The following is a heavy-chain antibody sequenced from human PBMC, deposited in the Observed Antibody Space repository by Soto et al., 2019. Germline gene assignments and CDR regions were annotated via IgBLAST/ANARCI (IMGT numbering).Heavy chain of an antibody. CDR2: TYFRSKWYK. J-gene: IGHJ4*02. D-gene: IGHD1-26*01. CDR3: VRDVGGGELLDY. Sequence: SQTLSLTCAISGDSVSSSRAAWNWIRQSPSRGLEWLGRTYFRSKWYKDYAISVKSRITINPDTSKNQFSLQLNSVTPEDTAVYYCVRDVGGGELLDYWGQGTLVTVSS. V-gene: IGHV6-1*01. CDR1: GDSVSSSRAA.